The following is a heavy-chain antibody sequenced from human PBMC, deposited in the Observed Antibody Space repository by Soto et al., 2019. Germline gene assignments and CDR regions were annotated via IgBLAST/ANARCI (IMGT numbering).Heavy chain of an antibody. Sequence: SETLSLTCTVSGGSISSGGYYWSWIRQHPGKGLEWIGYIYYSGSTYYNPSLKSRVTISVDTSKNQFSLKLSSVTAADTAVYYCARDRYSNYARSGFDYWGQGTLVTVSS. CDR3: ARDRYSNYARSGFDY. J-gene: IGHJ4*02. CDR2: IYYSGST. V-gene: IGHV4-31*03. CDR1: GGSISSGGYY. D-gene: IGHD4-4*01.